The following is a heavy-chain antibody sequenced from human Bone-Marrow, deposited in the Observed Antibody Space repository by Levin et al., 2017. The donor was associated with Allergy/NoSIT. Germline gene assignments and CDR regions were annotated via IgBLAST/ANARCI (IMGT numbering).Heavy chain of an antibody. CDR3: ATPYNYGSGSYLAASDL. V-gene: IGHV5-51*01. CDR2: IYPGDLDT. Sequence: GGSLRLSCQGSGYNFASYWIGWVRQMPGKGLEWMGIIYPGDLDTRYSPSFQGQVTISADKSISTAYLQWSSLKASDSAMYYCATPYNYGSGSYLAASDLWGQGTMVTVSS. D-gene: IGHD3-10*01. J-gene: IGHJ3*01. CDR1: GYNFASYW.